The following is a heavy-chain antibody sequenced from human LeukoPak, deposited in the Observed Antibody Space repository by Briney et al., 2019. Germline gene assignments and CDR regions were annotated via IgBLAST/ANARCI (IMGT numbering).Heavy chain of an antibody. CDR1: GFTFNSYN. V-gene: IGHV3-48*02. D-gene: IGHD6-6*01. Sequence: GGSLRLSCAASGFTFNSYNMNWVRQAPGKGLEWVSYISSSSSTIYYADSVKGRFTISRDSAKNSLFLQMNSLRDEDTAVYYCARAYSSSSGRDAFDSWGLGTLVTVSS. J-gene: IGHJ3*02. CDR2: ISSSSSTI. CDR3: ARAYSSSSGRDAFDS.